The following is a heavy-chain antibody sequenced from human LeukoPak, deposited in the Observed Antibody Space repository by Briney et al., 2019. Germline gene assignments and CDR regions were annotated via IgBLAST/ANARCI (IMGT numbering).Heavy chain of an antibody. CDR2: IDYSGST. CDR3: AREVKWELPTNAFDI. Sequence: SETLSLTCTVSGGSISSHYWSWIRQPPGKGLEWIGYIDYSGSTNYNPSLKSRVTISVDTSKNQFSLKLSSVTAADTAVYYCAREVKWELPTNAFDIWGQGTMVTVSS. CDR1: GGSISSHY. V-gene: IGHV4-59*11. D-gene: IGHD1-26*01. J-gene: IGHJ3*02.